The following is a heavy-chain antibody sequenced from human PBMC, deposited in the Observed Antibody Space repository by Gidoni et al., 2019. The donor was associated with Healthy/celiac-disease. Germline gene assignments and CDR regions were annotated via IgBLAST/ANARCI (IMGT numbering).Heavy chain of an antibody. J-gene: IGHJ4*02. CDR1: GFTFSSYA. CDR3: AKVGCTNGVCYMRYYFDY. Sequence: EVQLLESGGGLVQPGGSLILSCAASGFTFSSYAMSWVRQAPGKGLEWFSAISGSGGSTYYADSVKGRFTISRDNSKNTLYLQMNSLRAEDTAVYYCAKVGCTNGVCYMRYYFDYWGQGTLVTVSS. V-gene: IGHV3-23*01. CDR2: ISGSGGST. D-gene: IGHD2-8*01.